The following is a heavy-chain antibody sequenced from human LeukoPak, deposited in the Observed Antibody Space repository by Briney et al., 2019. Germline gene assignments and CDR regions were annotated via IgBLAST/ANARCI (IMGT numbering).Heavy chain of an antibody. CDR2: IYYSGST. CDR1: GGSISSGGYY. Sequence: PSQTLSLTCTVSGGSISSGGYYWSWLRQHPGKGLEWTGYIYYSGSTYYNPSLKSRVTISVDTSKNQFSLKLSSVTAADTAVYYCARAPYTAMVSGVIDYWGQGTLVTVSS. D-gene: IGHD5-18*01. V-gene: IGHV4-31*03. CDR3: ARAPYTAMVSGVIDY. J-gene: IGHJ4*02.